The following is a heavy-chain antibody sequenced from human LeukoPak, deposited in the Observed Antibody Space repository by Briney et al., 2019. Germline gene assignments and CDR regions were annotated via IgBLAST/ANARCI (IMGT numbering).Heavy chain of an antibody. J-gene: IGHJ4*02. Sequence: SVKVSCKASGFTXTSSAMQWVRQARGQRLEWIGWIVVGSGNTNYAQKFQERVTITRDMSTSTAYMELSSLRSEDTAVYYCAASNYYDSSGYYYDGRFDYWGQGTLVTVSS. D-gene: IGHD3-22*01. CDR1: GFTXTSSA. V-gene: IGHV1-58*02. CDR3: AASNYYDSSGYYYDGRFDY. CDR2: IVVGSGNT.